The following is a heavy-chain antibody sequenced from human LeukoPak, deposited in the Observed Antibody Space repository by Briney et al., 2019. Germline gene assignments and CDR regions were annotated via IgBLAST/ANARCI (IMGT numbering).Heavy chain of an antibody. J-gene: IGHJ3*02. CDR1: GFTFSTYA. D-gene: IGHD2/OR15-2a*01. V-gene: IGHV3-23*01. CDR3: VRGVIASAFDI. Sequence: PGGSLRLSCAASGFTFSTYAMSWVRQAPGKGLEWVSAIGGSGGSTYYADSVKGRFTISRDNSKKTLYLQMNSLRAEDTAVYYCVRGVIASAFDIWGQGTMVTVSS. CDR2: IGGSGGST.